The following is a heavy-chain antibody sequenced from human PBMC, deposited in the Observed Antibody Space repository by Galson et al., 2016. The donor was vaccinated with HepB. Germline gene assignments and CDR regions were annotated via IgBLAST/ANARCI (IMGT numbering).Heavy chain of an antibody. CDR2: ISGGGDSI. CDR3: ARDEKGDYYYGKDV. J-gene: IGHJ6*02. Sequence: SLRLSCAASGFTFNDYYINWIRQAPGKGLEWVSYISGGGDSISYADSVRGRFTISRDNAKNSVYLQMNSLRAEDTAAYLCARDEKGDYYYGKDVWGQGTTVTVSS. CDR1: GFTFNDYY. V-gene: IGHV3-11*01.